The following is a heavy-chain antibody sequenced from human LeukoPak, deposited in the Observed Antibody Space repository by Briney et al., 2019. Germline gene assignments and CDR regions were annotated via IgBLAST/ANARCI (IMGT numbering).Heavy chain of an antibody. CDR1: GYTLTELS. CDR2: FDPEDGET. D-gene: IGHD3-3*01. Sequence: ASVKASCKVSGYTLTELSMHWVRQAPGKGLEWMGGFDPEDGETIYAQKFQGRVTMTEDTSTDTAYMELSSLRSEDTAVYYCATKALADFCSGYSLGYWGQGTLVTVSS. CDR3: ATKALADFCSGYSLGY. V-gene: IGHV1-24*01. J-gene: IGHJ4*02.